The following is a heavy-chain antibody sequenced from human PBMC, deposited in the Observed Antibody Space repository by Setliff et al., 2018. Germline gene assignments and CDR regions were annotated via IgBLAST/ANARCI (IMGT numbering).Heavy chain of an antibody. CDR1: GYTFSLSW. D-gene: IGHD4-17*01. V-gene: IGHV5-51*01. J-gene: IGHJ6*03. CDR3: ARHIAGYADGHYTATYPYYYMDV. Sequence: PGESLKISCKDSGYTFSLSWIGWVRQMPGKGLEWMGIIYPGDSDTRYSPSFQGQVTISADKSINTAYLQWSSLKASDSATYYCARHIAGYADGHYTATYPYYYMDVWGKGTTVTVSS. CDR2: IYPGDSDT.